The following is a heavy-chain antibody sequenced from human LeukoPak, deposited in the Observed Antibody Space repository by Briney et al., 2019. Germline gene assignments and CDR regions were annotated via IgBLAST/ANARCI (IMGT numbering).Heavy chain of an antibody. Sequence: GGSLRLSCTASGFTVSNNYMSWVRQAPGKGLEWVSISYSDSNTNYADSVKGQFTISRDTSQNTLSLQMSSLRAEDTAVYYCVRKNRDFNAAFDIWGQGTVVTVSA. V-gene: IGHV3-53*01. CDR3: VRKNRDFNAAFDI. J-gene: IGHJ3*02. CDR2: SYSDSNT. D-gene: IGHD1-14*01. CDR1: GFTVSNNY.